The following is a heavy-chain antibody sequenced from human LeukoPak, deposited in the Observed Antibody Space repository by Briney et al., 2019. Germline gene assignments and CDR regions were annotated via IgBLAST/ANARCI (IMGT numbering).Heavy chain of an antibody. J-gene: IGHJ4*02. D-gene: IGHD3-22*01. CDR1: GYTFTGYY. CDR2: INPNSGGT. V-gene: IGHV1-2*02. CDR3: ARLRGDYYYDSSGRALVH. Sequence: ASVKVSCKASGYTFTGYYMHWVRQAPGQGLEWMGWINPNSGGTNYAQKFQGRVTMTRDTSISTAYMELSRLRSDDTAVYYCARLRGDYYYDSSGRALVHWGQGTLVTVSS.